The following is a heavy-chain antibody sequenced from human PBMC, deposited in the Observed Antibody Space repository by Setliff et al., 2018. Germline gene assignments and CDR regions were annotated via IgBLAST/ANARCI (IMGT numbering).Heavy chain of an antibody. CDR1: GCTFTSHY. Sequence: ASVKVSCKASGCTFTSHYMHWVRQAPGLGLEWMGTINPSGGRTSYAQKFQGRVTMTRDTSTSTVYMDMSSLRSEDTAVYYCARDVFPYHYEGAFDIWGQGTMVTVSS. CDR2: INPSGGRT. V-gene: IGHV1-46*01. CDR3: ARDVFPYHYEGAFDI. J-gene: IGHJ3*02. D-gene: IGHD3-22*01.